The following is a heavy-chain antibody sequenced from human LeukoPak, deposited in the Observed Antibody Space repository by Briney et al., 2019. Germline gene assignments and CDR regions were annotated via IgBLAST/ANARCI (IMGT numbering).Heavy chain of an antibody. V-gene: IGHV3-23*01. CDR3: AKGLKGCSGSSCYYFFDF. D-gene: IGHD2-15*01. J-gene: IGHJ4*02. Sequence: LPGGSLRLSCAASGFTFSNYAMNRVRQAPGKGLEWVSSITGSGGDAYYADSVKGRFTISRDNSKNTLDLQMNSLRAEDTAVYYCAKGLKGCSGSSCYYFFDFWGQGALITVSS. CDR1: GFTFSNYA. CDR2: ITGSGGDA.